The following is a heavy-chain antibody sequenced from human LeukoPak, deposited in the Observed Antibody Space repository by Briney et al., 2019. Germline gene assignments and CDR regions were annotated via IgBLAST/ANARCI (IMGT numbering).Heavy chain of an antibody. J-gene: IGHJ5*02. CDR3: AKEPTPYSSGWYFPDDH. CDR1: GFTFNNYG. CDR2: LAHDGSVA. V-gene: IGHV3-30*18. D-gene: IGHD6-19*01. Sequence: GKSLRLSCAASGFTFNNYGMRRVRQDPGKGLEWVAVLAHDGSVAYYADWVKGRFTISRDNSRNTLYLQMNSLRAEDTAVYYCAKEPTPYSSGWYFPDDHWGQGALVTVSS.